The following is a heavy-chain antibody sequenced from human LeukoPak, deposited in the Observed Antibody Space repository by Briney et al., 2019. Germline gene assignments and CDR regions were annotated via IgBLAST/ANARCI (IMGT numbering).Heavy chain of an antibody. CDR1: GGSISSSSYY. J-gene: IGHJ4*02. V-gene: IGHV4-39*01. D-gene: IGHD3-3*01. Sequence: SETLSLTCTVSGGSISSSSYYWGWIRQPPGKGLGWIGSIYYSGSTYYNPSLKSRVTMSVDTSKNQFSLKLSSVTAADTAVYYCARILLGDYDFWSGYYHTFDYWGQGTLVTVSS. CDR2: IYYSGST. CDR3: ARILLGDYDFWSGYYHTFDY.